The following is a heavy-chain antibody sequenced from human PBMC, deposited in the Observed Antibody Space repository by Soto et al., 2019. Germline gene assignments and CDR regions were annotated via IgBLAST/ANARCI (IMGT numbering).Heavy chain of an antibody. V-gene: IGHV1-69*02. J-gene: IGHJ4*02. CDR2: IIPILGIA. Sequence: QVQLVQSGAEVKKPGSSVKVSCKASGGTFSSYTISWVRQAPGQGLEWMGRIIPILGIANYAQKFQGRVTITXXKXTXXAYMELSSLRSEDTAVYYCARVRYYGSGSYSSFDYWGQGTLVTVSS. CDR1: GGTFSSYT. CDR3: ARVRYYGSGSYSSFDY. D-gene: IGHD3-10*01.